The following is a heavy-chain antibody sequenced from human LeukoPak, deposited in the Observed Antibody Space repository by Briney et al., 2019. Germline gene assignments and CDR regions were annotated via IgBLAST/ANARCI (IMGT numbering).Heavy chain of an antibody. D-gene: IGHD2/OR15-2a*01. J-gene: IGHJ4*02. Sequence: KPSETLSLTCTVSGASISPHYWTWIRQPPGKGLEWIAYISDIGSINYNPSLKSRVTISLDTSKNQFSLKLSSVTAADTAVYYCAGHHPRNTVDFWGQGTLVTVSS. V-gene: IGHV4-59*08. CDR1: GASISPHY. CDR2: ISDIGSI. CDR3: AGHHPRNTVDF.